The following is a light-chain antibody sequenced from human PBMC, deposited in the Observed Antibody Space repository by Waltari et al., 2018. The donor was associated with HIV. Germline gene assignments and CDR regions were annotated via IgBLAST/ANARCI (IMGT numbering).Light chain of an antibody. Sequence: QSALTQPASVSGSPGQSITISCTGTRSAVESYNSVSWYQQHPGKAPKPIISDVSKRPSGVSNHFSGAKSGNTASLTVSGLQAEDEADYYCCSYAGSSTWVFGGGTRLTVL. V-gene: IGLV2-23*02. J-gene: IGLJ3*02. CDR1: RSAVESYNS. CDR2: DVS. CDR3: CSYAGSSTWV.